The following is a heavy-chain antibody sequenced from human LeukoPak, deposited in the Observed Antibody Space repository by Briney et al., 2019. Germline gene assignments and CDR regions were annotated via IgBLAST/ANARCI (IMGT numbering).Heavy chain of an antibody. J-gene: IGHJ6*02. D-gene: IGHD4-17*01. Sequence: PGESLRLSCAASGFTFSSYSMNWVRQAPGKGLEWVSSISSSSSYIYYADSVKGRFTISRDNAKNSLYLQMNSLRAEDTAVYYCARDTRYGDYGMDVWGQGTTVTVSS. CDR1: GFTFSSYS. CDR3: ARDTRYGDYGMDV. V-gene: IGHV3-21*01. CDR2: ISSSSSYI.